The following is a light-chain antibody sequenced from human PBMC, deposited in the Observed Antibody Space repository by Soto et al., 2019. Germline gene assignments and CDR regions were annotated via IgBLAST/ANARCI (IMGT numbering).Light chain of an antibody. CDR2: DVS. CDR1: QSISGW. J-gene: IGKJ1*01. Sequence: DIQMTQSPSTLSASVGDRVTITCRASQSISGWLAWYQQKPGKAPKLLIYDVSSLESGVPSRFSDSGSGTEFTLAISSLQPDDFATYYCQQYNSYPWTFDQGTKVEIK. CDR3: QQYNSYPWT. V-gene: IGKV1-5*01.